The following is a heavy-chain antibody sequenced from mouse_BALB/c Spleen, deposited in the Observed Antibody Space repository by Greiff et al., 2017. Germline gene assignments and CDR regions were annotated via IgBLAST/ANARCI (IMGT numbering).Heavy chain of an antibody. J-gene: IGHJ2*01. CDR3: ARDPPYGLDY. Sequence: EVKVEESGGGLVQPGGSLKLSCAASGFTFSSYGMSWVRQTPDKRLELVATINSNGGSTYYPDSVKGRFTISRDNAKNTLYLQMSSLKSEDTAMYYCARDPPYGLDYWGQGTTLTVSS. CDR2: INSNGGST. V-gene: IGHV5-6-3*01. D-gene: IGHD1-1*02. CDR1: GFTFSSYG.